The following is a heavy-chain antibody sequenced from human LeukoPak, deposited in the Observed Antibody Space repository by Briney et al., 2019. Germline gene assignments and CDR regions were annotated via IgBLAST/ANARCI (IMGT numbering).Heavy chain of an antibody. CDR3: ARVSDYDSSGYYYDKAPNYYYYYMDV. CDR2: IYYSGST. J-gene: IGHJ6*03. D-gene: IGHD3-22*01. Sequence: SETLSLTCTVSGGSISSSSYYWGWIRQPPGKGLEWIGSIYYSGSTYYNPSLKSRVTISVDTSKNQFSLKLSSVTAADTAVYYCARVSDYDSSGYYYDKAPNYYYYYMDVWGKGTTVTVSS. CDR1: GGSISSSSYY. V-gene: IGHV4-39*07.